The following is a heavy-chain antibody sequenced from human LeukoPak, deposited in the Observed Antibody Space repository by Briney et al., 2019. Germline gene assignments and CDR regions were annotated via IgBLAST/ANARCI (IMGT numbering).Heavy chain of an antibody. CDR1: GYTFTDYY. V-gene: IGHV1-2*02. Sequence: ASVKVSCKASGYTFTDYYIHWVRQAPGQGLEWMGWINPNSGATNYAQKFQGRVTMTRDTSISTAYMELSRLRSDDTAVYYCARERYSYGQRSFDYWDQGTLVTVSS. J-gene: IGHJ4*02. CDR3: ARERYSYGQRSFDY. D-gene: IGHD5-18*01. CDR2: INPNSGAT.